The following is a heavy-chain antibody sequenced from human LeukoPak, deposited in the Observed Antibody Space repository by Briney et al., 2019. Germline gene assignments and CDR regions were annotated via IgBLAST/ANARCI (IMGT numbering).Heavy chain of an antibody. CDR2: IKSDWTFI. J-gene: IGHJ4*02. D-gene: IGHD6-19*01. CDR3: TRHAEDSSGWSFDY. Sequence: GGSLRLSCEASGFTFSRYWMYWVRQAPRKGLEWVSRIKSDWTFISYAESVRGRFTISRDNAKNTLFLEMNSLRVDDTAIYYCTRHAEDSSGWSFDYWGQGTLVTVSS. V-gene: IGHV3-74*01. CDR1: GFTFSRYW.